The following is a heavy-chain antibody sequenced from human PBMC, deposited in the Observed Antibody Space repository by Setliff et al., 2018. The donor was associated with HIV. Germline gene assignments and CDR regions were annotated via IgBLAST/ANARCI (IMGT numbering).Heavy chain of an antibody. D-gene: IGHD3-3*01. V-gene: IGHV1-69*05. Sequence: SVKVSCKASGGTFSNYGISWVRQAPGQGLEWMGRIIPIFGTANYARKFQGRVTMTRDTATSTVYMELSSLRSEDTAVYYCARDPIRAVGVDFWSATNNWFGPWGQGTLVTVSS. CDR2: IIPIFGTA. J-gene: IGHJ5*02. CDR1: GGTFSNYG. CDR3: ARDPIRAVGVDFWSATNNWFGP.